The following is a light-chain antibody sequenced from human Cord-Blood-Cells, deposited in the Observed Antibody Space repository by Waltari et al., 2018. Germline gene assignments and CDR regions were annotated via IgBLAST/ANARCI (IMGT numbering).Light chain of an antibody. V-gene: IGKV3-15*01. Sequence: EIVMTQSPATLSVSPGERATVPCSASQSVSSNLAWYQQKPGQAPRHLIYGASTRATGIPARFSGSASGTEFTLTISSLQSEDFAVYYCQQYNNWPRTFGGGTKVEIK. CDR2: GAS. J-gene: IGKJ4*01. CDR1: QSVSSN. CDR3: QQYNNWPRT.